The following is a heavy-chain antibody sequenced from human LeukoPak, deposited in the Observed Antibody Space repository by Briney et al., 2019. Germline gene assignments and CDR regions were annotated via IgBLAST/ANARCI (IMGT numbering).Heavy chain of an antibody. D-gene: IGHD3-22*01. Sequence: PSETLSLTCTVSGGSISSYYWSWIRQPPGKGLEWSGYIYYSGSTNYNPSLKSRVTISVDTSKNQFSLKLSSVTAADTAVYYCARSIPYYYDSSGTSRPRYALDYYGMDVWGQGTTVTVSS. CDR1: GGSISSYY. J-gene: IGHJ6*02. CDR2: IYYSGST. V-gene: IGHV4-59*01. CDR3: ARSIPYYYDSSGTSRPRYALDYYGMDV.